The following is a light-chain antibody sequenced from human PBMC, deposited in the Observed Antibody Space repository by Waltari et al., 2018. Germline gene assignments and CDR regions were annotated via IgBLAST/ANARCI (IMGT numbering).Light chain of an antibody. Sequence: QSALTQPRSVSGSPGPSVTIPCTGTSSDGGGYNNFSWYQQHPVKAPNLMIYDVSKRPSWVPDRFSGSKSGNTASLTISGLQAEDDADYYCCSYAGGYSWVFGGGTKLTVL. CDR3: CSYAGGYSWV. CDR2: DVS. V-gene: IGLV2-11*01. J-gene: IGLJ3*02. CDR1: SSDGGGYNN.